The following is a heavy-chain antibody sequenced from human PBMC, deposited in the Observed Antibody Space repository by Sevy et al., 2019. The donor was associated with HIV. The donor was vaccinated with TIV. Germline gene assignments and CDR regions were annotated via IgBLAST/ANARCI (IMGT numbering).Heavy chain of an antibody. D-gene: IGHD2-15*01. CDR1: GGSISSGGYY. Sequence: SETLSLTCTVSGGSISSGGYYWSWIRQHPGKGLEWIVYIYYSGSTYYNPSLKSRVTISVDTSKNQFSLKLSSVTAADTAVYYCARATSGIYYYYGMDVWGQGTTVTVSS. V-gene: IGHV4-31*03. CDR3: ARATSGIYYYYGMDV. CDR2: IYYSGST. J-gene: IGHJ6*02.